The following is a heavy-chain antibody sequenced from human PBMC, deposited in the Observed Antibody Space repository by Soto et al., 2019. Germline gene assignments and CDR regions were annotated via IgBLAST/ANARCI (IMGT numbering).Heavy chain of an antibody. V-gene: IGHV3-30*18. CDR3: AKVWFGESLFDY. CDR2: ISYDGSNK. Sequence: LRLSCAASGFTFSSYGMHWVRQAPGKGLEWVAVISYDGSNKYYADSVKGRFTISRDNSKNTLYLQMNSLRAEDTAVYYCAKVWFGESLFDYWGQGTLVTVSS. CDR1: GFTFSSYG. D-gene: IGHD3-10*01. J-gene: IGHJ4*02.